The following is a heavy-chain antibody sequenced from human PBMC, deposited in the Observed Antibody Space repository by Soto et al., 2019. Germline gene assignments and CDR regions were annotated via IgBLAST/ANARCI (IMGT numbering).Heavy chain of an antibody. V-gene: IGHV3-74*01. J-gene: IGHJ4*02. Sequence: GGSLRLSCAVSGFTFSAYWMHWVRQVPGKGLTWVSRISDDGSTAAYADSVKGRFVISRDNAKNSLYLEMNTLRVDDSGLYYCARGPRVSSTGTGAHWGRGTLVTVSS. CDR3: ARGPRVSSTGTGAH. CDR1: GFTFSAYW. D-gene: IGHD1-1*01. CDR2: ISDDGSTA.